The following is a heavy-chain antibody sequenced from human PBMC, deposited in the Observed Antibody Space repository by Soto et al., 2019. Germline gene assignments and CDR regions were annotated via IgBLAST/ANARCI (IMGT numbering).Heavy chain of an antibody. J-gene: IGHJ4*02. CDR3: AKEEGRGTLESWYYFVA. D-gene: IGHD3-16*01. CDR2: ISYDGSNK. V-gene: IGHV3-30*18. CDR1: GFTFSSYG. Sequence: PVGSLRLSSAASGFTFSSYGMHWVRQAPGKGLEWVAVISYDGSNKYYADSVKGRFTISRDNSKNTLYLQMNGLRAEDTAVYYCAKEEGRGTLESWYYFVALGQGTLGT.